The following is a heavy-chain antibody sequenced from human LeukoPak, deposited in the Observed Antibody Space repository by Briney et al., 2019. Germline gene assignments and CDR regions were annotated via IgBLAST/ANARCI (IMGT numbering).Heavy chain of an antibody. Sequence: SETLSLTCVVSGYSISSGYYWGWSRHPPGRGLEGFGYIYNSGSTYYNPSLERRVTISGDTAKNKLSLKLSSVTAADTAIYYCARHGYPVIPPDYWGQGTLVIVSS. J-gene: IGHJ4*02. CDR1: GYSISSGYY. D-gene: IGHD3-16*02. V-gene: IGHV4-38-2*01. CDR3: ARHGYPVIPPDY. CDR2: IYNSGST.